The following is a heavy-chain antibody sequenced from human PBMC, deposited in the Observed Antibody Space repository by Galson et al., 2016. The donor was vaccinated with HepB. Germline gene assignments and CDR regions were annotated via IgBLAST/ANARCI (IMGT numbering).Heavy chain of an antibody. CDR3: VSGYTSGI. D-gene: IGHD6-19*01. CDR1: GFTFSGYW. J-gene: IGHJ3*01. V-gene: IGHV3-7*01. Sequence: SLRLSCAASGFTFSGYWMTWVRQAPGKGLEWVANIKQDGSEKNYVDSVKGRFTISRDNAKNLVYLQMNSLRAEDTAMYYCVSGYTSGIWGQGTTVTVSS. CDR2: IKQDGSEK.